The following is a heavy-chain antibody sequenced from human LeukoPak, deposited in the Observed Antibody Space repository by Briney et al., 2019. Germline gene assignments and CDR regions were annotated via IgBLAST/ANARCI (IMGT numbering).Heavy chain of an antibody. CDR2: IYYSGST. D-gene: IGHD2-15*01. V-gene: IGHV4-59*12. CDR3: ARDAGRYCSGGSCHYYYYYMDV. CDR1: GDSFSYFY. J-gene: IGHJ6*03. Sequence: SETLSLTCTVSGDSFSYFYWSWIRQPPGKGLEWIGSIYYSGSTNYNPSLKSRVIISVDTSKNQFSLRLSSVTAADAAVYYCARDAGRYCSGGSCHYYYYYMDVWGKGTTVTISS.